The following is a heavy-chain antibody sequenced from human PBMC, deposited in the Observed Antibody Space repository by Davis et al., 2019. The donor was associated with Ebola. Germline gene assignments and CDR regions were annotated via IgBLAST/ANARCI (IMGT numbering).Heavy chain of an antibody. D-gene: IGHD6-19*01. V-gene: IGHV3-74*01. CDR3: ARARGSGWYIDY. CDR2: INGDGNTI. Sequence: HTGGSLRLSYAASGSTFSSYWMHWVRQAPGKGLVWVSRINGDGNTIGYADSVKGRFTISRDNAKNSLYLQMNSLRAEDTALYYCARARGSGWYIDYWGQGTLVTVSS. J-gene: IGHJ4*02. CDR1: GSTFSSYW.